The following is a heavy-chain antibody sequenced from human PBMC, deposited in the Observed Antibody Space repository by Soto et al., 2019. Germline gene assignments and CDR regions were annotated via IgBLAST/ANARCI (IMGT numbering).Heavy chain of an antibody. CDR1: GYTFTSYD. CDR3: ARGPSAPYYYYMDV. V-gene: IGHV1-8*01. J-gene: IGHJ6*03. Sequence: ASVKVSCKASGYTFTSYDITWVRQDTGQGLEWMGWMNPNSGNTGYAQKFQGRVTMTRNTSISTAYMELSSLRSEDTAVYYCARGPSAPYYYYMDVGGKGTTVTVSS. CDR2: MNPNSGNT. D-gene: IGHD1-26*01.